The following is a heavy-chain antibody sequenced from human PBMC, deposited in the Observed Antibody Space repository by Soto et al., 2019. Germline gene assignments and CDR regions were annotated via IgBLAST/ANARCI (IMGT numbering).Heavy chain of an antibody. J-gene: IGHJ4*02. V-gene: IGHV4-39*01. CDR1: GGSISSSSYY. Sequence: SETLSLTCTVSGGSISSSSYYWVWIRQPPGKGLEWIGRIYYSGSTYYNPSLKSRVTISVDTSKNQFSLKLSSVTAADTAVYYCVSRRLYSGSYWDFDYWGQGTLVTVSS. D-gene: IGHD1-26*01. CDR3: VSRRLYSGSYWDFDY. CDR2: IYYSGST.